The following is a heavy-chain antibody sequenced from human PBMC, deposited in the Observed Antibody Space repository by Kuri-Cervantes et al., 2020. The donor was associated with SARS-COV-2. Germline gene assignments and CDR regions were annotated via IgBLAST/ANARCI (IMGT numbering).Heavy chain of an antibody. CDR1: GGSISSSSYY. V-gene: IGHV4-39*01. Sequence: GSLRLSCTVSGGSISSSSYYWGWIRQPPGKGLEWIGSIYYSGSTYYNPSLKSRVTISVDTPKNQFSLKLSSVTAADTAVYYCARHARGWYRDDYWGQGTLVTVSS. D-gene: IGHD6-19*01. CDR2: IYYSGST. J-gene: IGHJ4*02. CDR3: ARHARGWYRDDY.